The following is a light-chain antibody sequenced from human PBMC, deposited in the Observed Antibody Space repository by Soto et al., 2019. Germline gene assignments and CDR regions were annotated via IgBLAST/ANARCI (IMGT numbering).Light chain of an antibody. CDR1: QSLSSY. CDR3: QQSYSTPFVT. CDR2: PAS. Sequence: DIQMTQSTSSLSASVGDRVTITFRASQSLSSYLNWYQQKPGKPPKLLISPASSLQSGVPSRFSGSRSGTDFTLTISSLQPEDFATYYCQQSYSTPFVTFGQGTRLQI. J-gene: IGKJ5*01. V-gene: IGKV1-39*01.